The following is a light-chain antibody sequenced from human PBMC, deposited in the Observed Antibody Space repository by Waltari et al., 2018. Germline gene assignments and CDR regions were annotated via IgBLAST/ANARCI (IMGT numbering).Light chain of an antibody. CDR1: QSVSSN. V-gene: IGKV3-15*01. CDR2: VAS. J-gene: IGKJ1*01. Sequence: EIVMTQSPATLSVSPGERATLPCRASQSVSSNLAWYQQKPGQAPRLLIYVASTRATGIPARFSGSGSGTEFTLTISSMQSEDFAVYYCQQYNNWPPTWTFGQGTKVEIK. CDR3: QQYNNWPPTWT.